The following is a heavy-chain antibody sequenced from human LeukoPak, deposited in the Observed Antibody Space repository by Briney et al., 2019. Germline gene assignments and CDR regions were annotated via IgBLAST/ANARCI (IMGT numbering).Heavy chain of an antibody. Sequence: GSSVKVSCKASGGTFSSYAISWVRQAPGQGLEWMGGIIPIFGTANYAQKFQGRVTITADKSTSTAYMELSSLRSEDTAVYYCARIPPYGSGSYSSYGMDVWGKGTTVTVSS. CDR3: ARIPPYGSGSYSSYGMDV. V-gene: IGHV1-69*06. J-gene: IGHJ6*04. CDR1: GGTFSSYA. CDR2: IIPIFGTA. D-gene: IGHD3-10*01.